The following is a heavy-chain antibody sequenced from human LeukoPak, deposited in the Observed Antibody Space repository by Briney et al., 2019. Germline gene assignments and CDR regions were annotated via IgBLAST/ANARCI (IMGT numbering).Heavy chain of an antibody. CDR2: FDPDTVET. CDR1: GYTLTALS. J-gene: IGHJ4*02. D-gene: IGHD2-2*01. V-gene: IGHV1-24*01. CDR3: AKDVRTSTSSDFDC. Sequence: GASVKVSCRVSGYTLTALSMHWVRQAPGKGLEWMGGFDPDTVETIYAQKFQGRVTMTEDTSTDTAYMDLSSLRAEDTAMYYCAKDVRTSTSSDFDCWGQGSLVTVSS.